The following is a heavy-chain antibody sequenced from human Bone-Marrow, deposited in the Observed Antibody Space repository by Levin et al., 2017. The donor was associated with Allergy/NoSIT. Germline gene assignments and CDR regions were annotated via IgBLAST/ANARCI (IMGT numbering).Heavy chain of an antibody. J-gene: IGHJ4*02. V-gene: IGHV1-18*01. Sequence: ASVKVSCKASGYTFTSYGISWVRQAPGQGLEWMGWISAYNGNTNYAQKLQGRVTMTTDTSTSTAYMELRSLRSDDTAVYYCARERGGYCSGGSCYSGLDYWGQGTLVTVSS. CDR1: GYTFTSYG. CDR3: ARERGGYCSGGSCYSGLDY. CDR2: ISAYNGNT. D-gene: IGHD2-15*01.